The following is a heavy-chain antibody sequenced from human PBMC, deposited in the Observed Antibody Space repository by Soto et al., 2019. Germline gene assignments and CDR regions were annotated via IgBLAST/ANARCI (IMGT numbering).Heavy chain of an antibody. CDR3: ARGSDTAAHFDY. CDR1: GGSFSGYY. D-gene: IGHD5-18*01. J-gene: IGHJ4*02. V-gene: IGHV4-34*01. Sequence: SETLSLTCAVYGGSFSGYYWSWIRQPPGKGLEWIGEINHSGSTNYNPSLKSRVTISVDTSKNQFSLKLSSVTAADTAVYYCARGSDTAAHFDYWGQGTLVTVSS. CDR2: INHSGST.